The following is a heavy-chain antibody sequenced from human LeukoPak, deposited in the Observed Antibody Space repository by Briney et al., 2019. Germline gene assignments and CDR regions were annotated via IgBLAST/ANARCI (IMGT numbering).Heavy chain of an antibody. Sequence: SETLSLTCTVSGGSISSTIYYWGWIRQPPGKGLEWIGSIYYSGSTYYNPSLKSPVTMSVDTSQNQLSLKLSSVTAADTAVYYCARSAFLVTAPGLYYFDYWGQGTLVAVSS. D-gene: IGHD6-13*01. J-gene: IGHJ4*02. V-gene: IGHV4-39*01. CDR3: ARSAFLVTAPGLYYFDY. CDR1: GGSISSTIYY. CDR2: IYYSGST.